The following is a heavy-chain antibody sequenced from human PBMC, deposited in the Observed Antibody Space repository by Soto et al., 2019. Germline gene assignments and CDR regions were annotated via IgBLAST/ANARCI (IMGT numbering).Heavy chain of an antibody. D-gene: IGHD2-8*01. J-gene: IGHJ4*02. CDR3: AREDINESFFDS. CDR2: IYYTGHT. Sequence: SETLSLTCSVSGGYISSGGNYWSWIRQHPGKGLEWIGFIYYTGHTKYNAALKSRASISGDMSENQFPLTLTSVTAADTAVYYCAREDINESFFDSWGPGILVTVS. CDR1: GGYISSGGNY. V-gene: IGHV4-31*03.